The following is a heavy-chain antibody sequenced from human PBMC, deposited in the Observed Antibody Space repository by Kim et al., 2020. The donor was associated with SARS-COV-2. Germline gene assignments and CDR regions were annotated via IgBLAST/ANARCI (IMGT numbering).Heavy chain of an antibody. CDR3: ARGGGIQLGVWFDP. J-gene: IGHJ5*02. Sequence: AQKFQGRVTMTRNTSISTAYMELSSLRSEDTAVYYCARGGGIQLGVWFDPWGQGTLVTVSS. V-gene: IGHV1-8*01. D-gene: IGHD5-18*01.